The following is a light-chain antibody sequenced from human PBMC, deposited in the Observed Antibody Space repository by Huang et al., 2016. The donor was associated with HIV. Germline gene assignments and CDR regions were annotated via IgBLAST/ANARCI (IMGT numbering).Light chain of an antibody. CDR3: QQSYSSPRVS. CDR2: RTS. Sequence: DIQMTQSPSFLSADAGDRVNITCRASRRIGTFLNWYQQNAGQAPKLLIYRTSTLQTGVPLRFSGGGSGTEFTLTISSLQPEDSATYTCQQSYSSPRVSFGPGTTV. CDR1: RRIGTF. V-gene: IGKV1-39*01. J-gene: IGKJ3*01.